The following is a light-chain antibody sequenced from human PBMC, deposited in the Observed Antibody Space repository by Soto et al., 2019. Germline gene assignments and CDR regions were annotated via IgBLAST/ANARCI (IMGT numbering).Light chain of an antibody. J-gene: IGKJ1*01. CDR2: GAS. Sequence: VLTQFPGTLSLSPGERATLSCRASQSVISDYLAWYQQKPGQAPRLLISGASSRATGIPDRFSGSGSGTDFTLTISRLEPEDFAVYYCQQYGSSGTFGQGTKVEIK. CDR3: QQYGSSGT. CDR1: QSVISDY. V-gene: IGKV3-20*01.